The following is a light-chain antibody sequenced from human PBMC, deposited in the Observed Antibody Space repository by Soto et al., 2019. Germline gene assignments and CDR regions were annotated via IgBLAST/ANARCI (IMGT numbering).Light chain of an antibody. CDR1: QSVGSSY. J-gene: IGKJ1*01. Sequence: EIVLTQSPGTLSLSPGERATLSCRASQSVGSSYLAWYQQKPGQAPRLLMYATSSRATGIPDRCSGSGSGTDFTITLSRLEPEDFAVYYCHQFDSSLTFGQGTRVEIK. CDR3: HQFDSSLT. CDR2: ATS. V-gene: IGKV3-20*01.